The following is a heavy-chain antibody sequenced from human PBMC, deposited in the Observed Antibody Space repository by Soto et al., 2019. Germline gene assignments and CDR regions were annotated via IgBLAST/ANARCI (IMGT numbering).Heavy chain of an antibody. CDR3: APYGSGIYYISRDQY. CDR1: GGSFSGYC. Sequence: QVQLQQWGAGLLKPSETLSLTCAVYGGSFSGYCWSWIRQPPGKGLEWIGEIDHNGHTNYNPSLKSRVTISVDTSKNQFSLRLSSMTAADTAIYYCAPYGSGIYYISRDQYWGQGTLVTVSS. CDR2: IDHNGHT. V-gene: IGHV4-34*01. D-gene: IGHD3-10*01. J-gene: IGHJ4*02.